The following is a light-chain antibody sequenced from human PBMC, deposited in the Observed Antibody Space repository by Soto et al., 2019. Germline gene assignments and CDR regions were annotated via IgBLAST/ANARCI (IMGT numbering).Light chain of an antibody. CDR3: QQYGRPSMT. CDR1: QSVSSY. Sequence: EIVLTQSPGTLSLSPGERATLSCMASQSVSSYLAWYQQQPGHAPRLLIYGASSRATCIPDRFSGSESGTDFTLTISRLEPEELAVYFCQQYGRPSMTFGQGTKVDIK. CDR2: GAS. V-gene: IGKV3-20*01. J-gene: IGKJ1*01.